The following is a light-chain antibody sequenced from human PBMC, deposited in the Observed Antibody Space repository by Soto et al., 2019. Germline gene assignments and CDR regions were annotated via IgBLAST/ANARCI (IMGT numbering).Light chain of an antibody. CDR1: QRVSSSY. J-gene: IGKJ4*01. CDR2: GAS. Sequence: EIVLTQSPGTLSLSPGERAALSCRASQRVSSSYLAWYQQKPGQAPRLLIYGASSRATGIPDRFSGSGSGTDFTLTLSRLEPEDFAVYYCQQYGSSPLTFGGGTTVEI. CDR3: QQYGSSPLT. V-gene: IGKV3-20*01.